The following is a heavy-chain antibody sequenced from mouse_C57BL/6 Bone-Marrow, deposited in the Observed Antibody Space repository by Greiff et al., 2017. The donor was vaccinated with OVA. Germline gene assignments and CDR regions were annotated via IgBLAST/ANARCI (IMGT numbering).Heavy chain of an antibody. V-gene: IGHV14-4*01. D-gene: IGHD2-4*01. CDR1: GFNIKDDY. Sequence: EVQLVESGAELVRPGASVKLSCTASGFNIKDDYMHWVKQRPEQGLEWIGWIDPENGDTEYASKFQGKATITADTSSNTAYLQLSSLTSEDTAVYYCTPMITTGYYYAMDYWGQGTSVTVSS. CDR2: IDPENGDT. CDR3: TPMITTGYYYAMDY. J-gene: IGHJ4*01.